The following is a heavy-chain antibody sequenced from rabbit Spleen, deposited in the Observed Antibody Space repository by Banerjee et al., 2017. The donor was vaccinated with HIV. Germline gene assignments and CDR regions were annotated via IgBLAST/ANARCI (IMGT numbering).Heavy chain of an antibody. CDR2: IYAGTSDIT. J-gene: IGHJ6*01. CDR1: GFSFSGTYY. D-gene: IGHD1-1*01. V-gene: IGHV1S40*01. Sequence: QSLEESGGDLVKPGTSLTLTCTASGFSFSGTYYMCWVRQAPGKGLEWIACIYAGTSDITYYATWARGRFTISKASSTTVTLQMTSLTAADTATYFCARDTSSSFSSYGMDLWGQGTLVTVS. CDR3: ARDTSSSFSSYGMDL.